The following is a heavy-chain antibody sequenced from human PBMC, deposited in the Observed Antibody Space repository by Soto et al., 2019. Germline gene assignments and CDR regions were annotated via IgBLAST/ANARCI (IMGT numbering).Heavy chain of an antibody. CDR1: GYIFTSNS. J-gene: IGHJ4*02. CDR2: ISPGNGNT. CDR3: ARDYTVGSPLGY. Sequence: QVQLVQSGPEVKKPGASVKISCEASGYIFTSNSIQWVRQAPGQRPEWMGQISPGNGNTEYSQKFQGRVTIRRDTSARTVYVELSSLRPEDTAVYYCARDYTVGSPLGYWGQGTLVTVSS. D-gene: IGHD5-12*01. V-gene: IGHV1-3*01.